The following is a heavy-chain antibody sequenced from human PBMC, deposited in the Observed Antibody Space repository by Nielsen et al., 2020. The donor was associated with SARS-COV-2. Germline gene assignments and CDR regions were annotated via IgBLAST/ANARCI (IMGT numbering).Heavy chain of an antibody. J-gene: IGHJ5*02. V-gene: IGHV5-51*01. CDR2: IYPGDSDT. Sequence: ERQMPGKGLEWMGIIYPGDSDTRYSPSFQGQVTISADKSISTAYLQWSSLKASDTAMYYCARRYYYGSGSYYDNWFDPWGQGTLVTVSS. D-gene: IGHD3-10*01. CDR3: ARRYYYGSGSYYDNWFDP.